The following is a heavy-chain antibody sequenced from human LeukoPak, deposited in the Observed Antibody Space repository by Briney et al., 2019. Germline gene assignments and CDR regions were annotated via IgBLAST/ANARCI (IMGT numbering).Heavy chain of an antibody. J-gene: IGHJ6*04. CDR1: GFTFSSYA. V-gene: IGHV3-64*01. CDR2: FNSNGGST. CDR3: ASTYSSSWGRDV. Sequence: GGSRRSSGAAPGFTFSSYAMHWVPQAPGKGLEYVSAFNSNGGSTYYANSVKGRFTISRDNSKNTRYLQMGSLRAEDTAVYYGASTYSSSWGRDVWGKGTTVTVSS. D-gene: IGHD6-13*01.